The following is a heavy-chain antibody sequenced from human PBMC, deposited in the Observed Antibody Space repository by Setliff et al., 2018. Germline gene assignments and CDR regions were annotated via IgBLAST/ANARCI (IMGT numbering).Heavy chain of an antibody. V-gene: IGHV5-51*01. CDR1: GYTFSLSW. CDR3: ARGRRDGYKAGFDP. CDR2: IYAGNSQI. J-gene: IGHJ5*02. D-gene: IGHD5-12*01. Sequence: GESLKISCKGSGYTFSLSWIGWVRQMPGKGLDWMGIIYAGNSQIKYGPSFQGQVTISADKSITTAYLQWSRLKVSDSGIYYCARGRRDGYKAGFDPWGQGTLVTVSS.